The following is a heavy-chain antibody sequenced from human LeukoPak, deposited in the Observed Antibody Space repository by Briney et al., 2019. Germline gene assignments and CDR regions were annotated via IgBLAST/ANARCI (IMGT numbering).Heavy chain of an antibody. CDR1: GGSIGSYY. J-gene: IGHJ4*02. V-gene: IGHV4-59*01. D-gene: IGHD3-22*01. Sequence: SETLSLTCTVSGGSIGSYYWSWIRQPPGKGLEWIGHIYYSGSTYYNPSLKSRVTISVDTSKNQFSLKVSSVTAADTAVYYCARCESSGYYFDYWGQGTLVTVSS. CDR2: IYYSGST. CDR3: ARCESSGYYFDY.